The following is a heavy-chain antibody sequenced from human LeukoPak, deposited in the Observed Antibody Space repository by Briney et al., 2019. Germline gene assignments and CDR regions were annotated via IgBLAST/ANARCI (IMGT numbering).Heavy chain of an antibody. CDR3: ARNSGTLPNDAFDI. CDR1: GFTFSSYW. J-gene: IGHJ3*02. Sequence: GGSLRLSCAASGFTFSSYWMSWVRQAPGKGLEWVANIKKDGSEKYYVDSVKGRFTISRDNAKTSLYLQMNSLRAEDTAVYYCARNSGTLPNDAFDIWGQGTMVTVSS. CDR2: IKKDGSEK. V-gene: IGHV3-7*01. D-gene: IGHD1-26*01.